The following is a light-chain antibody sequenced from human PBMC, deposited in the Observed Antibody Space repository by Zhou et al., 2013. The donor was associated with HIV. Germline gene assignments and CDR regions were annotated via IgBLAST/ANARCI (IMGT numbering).Light chain of an antibody. CDR2: GNS. J-gene: IGLJ2*01. CDR1: SSNIGAGYD. CDR3: GSWDDSLNAVV. Sequence: QSVLTQPPSVSGAPGQRVTISCTGSSSNIGAGYDVHWYQQLPGTAPKLLIYGNSNRPSGVPDRFSGSKSGTSASLAISGLQSEDEADYHCGSWDDSLNAVVFGGGTKLTVL. V-gene: IGLV1-40*01.